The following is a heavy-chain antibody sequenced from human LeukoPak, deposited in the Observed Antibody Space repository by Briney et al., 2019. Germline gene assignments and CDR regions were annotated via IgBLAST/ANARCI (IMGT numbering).Heavy chain of an antibody. CDR1: GGSISSGSYY. V-gene: IGHV4-61*02. D-gene: IGHD4-23*01. CDR2: IYTSGST. CDR3: ARGSPTFVVTL. J-gene: IGHJ4*02. Sequence: SQTLSLTCTVSGGSISSGSYYWSWIRQPAGKGLEWIGRIYTSGSTNYNPPLKSRVTISVDTSKNQFSLKLSSVTAADTAVYYCARGSPTFVVTLWGQGTLVTVSS.